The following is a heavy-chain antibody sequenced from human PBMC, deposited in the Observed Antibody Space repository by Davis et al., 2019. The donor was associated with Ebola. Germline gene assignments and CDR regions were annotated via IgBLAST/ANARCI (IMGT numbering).Heavy chain of an antibody. V-gene: IGHV3-33*01. CDR3: ARAAAAGVGYFQH. CDR1: GFTFSSYG. J-gene: IGHJ1*01. D-gene: IGHD6-13*01. Sequence: GESLKISCAASGFTFSSYGMHWVRQAPGKGLEWVAVIWYDGSNKYYADSVKGRFTISRDNSKNTLFLQMNSLRVEDTAVYYCARAAAAGVGYFQHWGQGTLVTVSP. CDR2: IWYDGSNK.